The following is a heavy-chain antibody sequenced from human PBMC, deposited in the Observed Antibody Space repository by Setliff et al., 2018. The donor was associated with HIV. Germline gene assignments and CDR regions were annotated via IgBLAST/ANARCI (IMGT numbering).Heavy chain of an antibody. V-gene: IGHV3-23*01. CDR3: ANGADYFDY. Sequence: PGGSLRLSCAASGITFSSYAMSWVRQAPGKGLEWVSAISGTGGTTNYADSVKGRFTISRDNSKNTLYLQMNSLRAEDTAVYYCANGADYFDYWGQGTLVTVSS. CDR2: ISGTGGTT. D-gene: IGHD3-16*01. CDR1: GITFSSYA. J-gene: IGHJ4*02.